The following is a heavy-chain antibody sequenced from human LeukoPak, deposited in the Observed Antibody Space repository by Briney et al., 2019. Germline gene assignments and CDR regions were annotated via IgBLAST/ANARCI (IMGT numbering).Heavy chain of an antibody. CDR1: GGSISDYY. CDR2: IYYSGST. Sequence: SETLSLTCTVSGGSISDYYWNWIRQPPGKGLEWIGHIYYSGSTKYDLSLESRVSISVDTSKNQFFLKLSSVTAADTAVYYCAANLWSGVFDIWGQGTMVTVSS. CDR3: AANLWSGVFDI. V-gene: IGHV4-59*08. J-gene: IGHJ3*02. D-gene: IGHD3-10*01.